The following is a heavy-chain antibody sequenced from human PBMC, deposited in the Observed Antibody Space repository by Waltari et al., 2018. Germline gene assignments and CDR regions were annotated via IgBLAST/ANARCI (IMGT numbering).Heavy chain of an antibody. Sequence: EVQLVESGGGLVQPGRSLRLSCAASGFDFYDYAMHWVRQVPGKGLEWVSVVSWSGDTVGYADSVNGRFAISRDNAKNSLYLQMNSLRVEDTAFYYCAASRGVYWYFDFWGRGTLVSVSS. V-gene: IGHV3-9*01. CDR1: GFDFYDYA. CDR3: AASRGVYWYFDF. J-gene: IGHJ2*01. D-gene: IGHD3-16*01. CDR2: VSWSGDTV.